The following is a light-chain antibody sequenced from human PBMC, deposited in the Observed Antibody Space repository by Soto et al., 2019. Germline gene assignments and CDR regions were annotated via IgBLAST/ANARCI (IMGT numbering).Light chain of an antibody. CDR3: QQYNHWSSIT. J-gene: IGKJ5*01. CDR1: QSVSSN. Sequence: EIVMTQSPATLSVSPGERALLSCRASQSVSSNLGWYQQKPGQAPRHLIYRASTRATGIPARFSGSGSGTEFTLTIISLQPEDSEVYYCQQYNHWSSITFGQGTRLEIK. V-gene: IGKV3-15*01. CDR2: RAS.